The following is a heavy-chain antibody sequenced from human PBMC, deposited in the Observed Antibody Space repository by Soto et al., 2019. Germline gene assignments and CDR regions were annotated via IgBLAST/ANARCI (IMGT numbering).Heavy chain of an antibody. V-gene: IGHV1-18*01. J-gene: IGHJ4*02. D-gene: IGHD2-2*01. CDR3: ARRGRKPAESY. Sequence: QVQLVQSGAEVKKPGASVKVSCKASGYTFTSYGISWVRQAPGQGLEYMGWISAYNGNTNYAQNLQGRVTMTTDTHTSTAYREPSSLRSDETAANSCARRGRKPAESYWGQGTLVTVSS. CDR2: ISAYNGNT. CDR1: GYTFTSYG.